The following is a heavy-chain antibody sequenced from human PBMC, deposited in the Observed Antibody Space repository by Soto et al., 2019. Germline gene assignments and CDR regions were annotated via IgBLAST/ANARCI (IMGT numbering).Heavy chain of an antibody. CDR3: ARDSRGGYYYYGMDV. Sequence: GASVKVSCKASGYTFTSYDINWVRQATGQGLEWMGWMNPNSGNTGYAQKFQGRVTMTRNTSISTAYMELSRLTSDDTAVYFCARDSRGGYYYYGMDVWGQGTTVTVSS. D-gene: IGHD3-3*01. CDR1: GYTFTSYD. V-gene: IGHV1-8*01. J-gene: IGHJ6*02. CDR2: MNPNSGNT.